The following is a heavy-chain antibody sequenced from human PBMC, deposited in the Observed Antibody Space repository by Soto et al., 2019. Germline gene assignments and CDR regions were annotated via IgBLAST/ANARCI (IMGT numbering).Heavy chain of an antibody. CDR2: IYYSGST. Sequence: PSETLSLTCTVSGGSISSYYWSWIRQPPGKGLEWIGYIYYSGSTNYNPSLKSRVTISVDTSKNQFSLKLSSVTAADTAVYYCARDESYDSSGYYRYWGQGTLVTAPQ. CDR3: ARDESYDSSGYYRY. J-gene: IGHJ4*02. CDR1: GGSISSYY. V-gene: IGHV4-59*01. D-gene: IGHD3-22*01.